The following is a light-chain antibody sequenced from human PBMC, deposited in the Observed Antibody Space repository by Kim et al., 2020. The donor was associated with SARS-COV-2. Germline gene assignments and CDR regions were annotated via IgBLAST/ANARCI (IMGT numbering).Light chain of an antibody. V-gene: IGLV3-19*01. J-gene: IGLJ2*01. CDR1: SLRNYY. Sequence: SSELTQDPAVSVALGQTVRITCQGDSLRNYYINWYQQKPGQAPVLVIYNKKDRPSGIPDRFSGPNSGNTASLTITGTQAEDEADYYCNSWDSSGDHLFGG. CDR3: NSWDSSGDHL. CDR2: NKK.